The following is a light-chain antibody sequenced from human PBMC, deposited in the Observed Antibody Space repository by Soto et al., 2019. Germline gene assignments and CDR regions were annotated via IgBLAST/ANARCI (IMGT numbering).Light chain of an antibody. CDR2: EAS. Sequence: QSALPQPASVSWSPGHAITISCTGTSSDVGGYNFVSWFQHHPGKAPKVMIYEASNRPSGVSNRFSGSKSGNTASLTISGLQAEDEADYYCTSYTSSSIFYVFGTGTKVTVL. CDR3: TSYTSSSIFYV. V-gene: IGLV2-14*01. J-gene: IGLJ1*01. CDR1: SSDVGGYNF.